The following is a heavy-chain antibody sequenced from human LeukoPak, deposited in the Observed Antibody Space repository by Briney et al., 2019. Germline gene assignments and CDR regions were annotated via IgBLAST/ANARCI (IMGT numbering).Heavy chain of an antibody. CDR2: ISGSGIK. D-gene: IGHD5-24*01. Sequence: PGGSLRLSCAASRFTFSSYEMNWVRQAPGKGLEWVSYISGSGIKHYADSVKGRFTISRDNSKNTLSLQMNSLRVEDTAIYYCAKDIQLSTWGLGTMVTVSS. V-gene: IGHV3-48*03. CDR3: AKDIQLST. J-gene: IGHJ3*01. CDR1: RFTFSSYE.